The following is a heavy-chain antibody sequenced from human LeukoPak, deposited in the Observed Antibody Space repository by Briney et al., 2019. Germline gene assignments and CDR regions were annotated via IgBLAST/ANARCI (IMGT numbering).Heavy chain of an antibody. CDR1: GFTFTSYS. J-gene: IGHJ4*02. D-gene: IGHD5-12*01. Sequence: PGGSLRLSCAASGFTFTSYSMNWVRQAPGKGLEWVSSISYSGGSTYYADCVKGLFAISRDNPKNTLYLQMNSLRAEDTAVYYCGKIGTVATNFDFDYWGQGTLVTVSS. V-gene: IGHV3-23*01. CDR3: GKIGTVATNFDFDY. CDR2: ISYSGGST.